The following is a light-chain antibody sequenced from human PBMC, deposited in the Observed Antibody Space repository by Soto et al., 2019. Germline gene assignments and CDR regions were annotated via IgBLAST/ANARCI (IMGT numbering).Light chain of an antibody. CDR1: QSIGGY. V-gene: IGKV3-11*01. J-gene: IGKJ1*01. CDR2: DAS. Sequence: EIVLTQSPGTLSLSPGERATLSCRASQSIGGYLAWYQQKPGQPLRLLIYDASNRATGIPARFSGSGSGTDFTLTISNLEPEDFAVYHCVQRAIWPWTCGQGSKAEIK. CDR3: VQRAIWPWT.